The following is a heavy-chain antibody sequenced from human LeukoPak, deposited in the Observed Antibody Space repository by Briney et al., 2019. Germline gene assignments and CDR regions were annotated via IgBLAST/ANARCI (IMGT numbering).Heavy chain of an antibody. CDR2: MNPNSGHT. CDR3: ARVVGAIDY. Sequence: ASVKVSCKASGYTFTSYDINWVRQATGQGLEWIGWMNPNSGHTGNAQKFQGRVTMSRDTSISTAYMELTRLRSEDTAVYYCARVVGAIDYWGQGTLVTVSS. V-gene: IGHV1-8*01. D-gene: IGHD1-26*01. J-gene: IGHJ4*02. CDR1: GYTFTSYD.